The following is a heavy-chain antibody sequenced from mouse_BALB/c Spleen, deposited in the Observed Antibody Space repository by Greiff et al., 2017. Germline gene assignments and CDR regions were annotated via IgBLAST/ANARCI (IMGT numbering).Heavy chain of an antibody. Sequence: QVQLQQSGPSLVQPSQSLSIPCTVSGFSLTSYGVHWVRQSPGKGLEWLGVIWRGGSTDYNAAFMSRLSITKDTSKSQIFLKMNSLQTDDTARYYRARGSWGYAMDYWGQGTAVTVSS. J-gene: IGHJ4*01. V-gene: IGHV2-5-1*01. CDR1: GFSLTSYG. CDR3: ARGSWGYAMDY. D-gene: IGHD1-1*02. CDR2: IWRGGST.